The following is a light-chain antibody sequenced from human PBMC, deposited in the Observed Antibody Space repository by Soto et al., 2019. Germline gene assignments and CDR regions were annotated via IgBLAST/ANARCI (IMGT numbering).Light chain of an antibody. Sequence: QPVLTQSSSASASLGASVKLTCTLSSGHSSYAIAWHQQQPEKGPRYLMKVNSDGSHNKGDGIPDRFSGSSSGAERYLTISSLQSEDEADYYCQTGGTDVVFGGGTKVTVL. V-gene: IGLV4-69*01. CDR3: QTGGTDVV. J-gene: IGLJ2*01. CDR1: SGHSSYA. CDR2: VNSDGSH.